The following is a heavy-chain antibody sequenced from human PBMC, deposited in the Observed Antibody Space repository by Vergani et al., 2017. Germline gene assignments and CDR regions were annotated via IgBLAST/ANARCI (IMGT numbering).Heavy chain of an antibody. CDR3: ARVGHGQHYYGSGSYYNNEALIFYDY. J-gene: IGHJ4*02. D-gene: IGHD3-10*01. CDR2: INPNSGGST. V-gene: IGHV1-46*03. Sequence: QVQLVQSGAEVKKPGASVKVSCKASGYTFTGYYMHWVRQAPGQGLEWMGWINPNSGGSTSYAQKFQGRVTMTRDTSTSTVYMELSSLRSEDTAVYYCARVGHGQHYYGSGSYYNNEALIFYDYWGQGTLVTVSS. CDR1: GYTFTGYY.